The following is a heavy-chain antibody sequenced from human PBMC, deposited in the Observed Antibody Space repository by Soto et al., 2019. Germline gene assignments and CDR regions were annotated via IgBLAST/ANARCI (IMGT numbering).Heavy chain of an antibody. CDR3: ARGQRFSDWFDP. Sequence: SETLSLTCTVSGGAISTYYWTWIRQPAGTGLEWIGRVYSSGSTKYNPSLQRRVTMSLDTYNNQFSLRLTSVTAADTAVYYCARGQRFSDWFDPWGQGTLVTVSS. J-gene: IGHJ5*02. D-gene: IGHD3-3*01. CDR2: VYSSGST. CDR1: GGAISTYY. V-gene: IGHV4-4*07.